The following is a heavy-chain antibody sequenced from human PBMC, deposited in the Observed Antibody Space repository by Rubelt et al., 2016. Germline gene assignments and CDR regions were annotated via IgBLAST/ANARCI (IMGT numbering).Heavy chain of an antibody. CDR1: EYSFTKNP. D-gene: IGHD3-10*01. CDR3: ARGGLSELLWFGESRIDY. CDR2: INAGNGNT. J-gene: IGHJ4*02. V-gene: IGHV1-3*01. Sequence: QVQLVQSGAVVKKPGASVKVSCKASEYSFTKNPIHWVRQAPGQRLEWMGWINAGNGNTQYSQKFQGRVTITRDTSASTAYMELSSLRSEDTAVYYCARGGLSELLWFGESRIDYWGQGTLVTVSS.